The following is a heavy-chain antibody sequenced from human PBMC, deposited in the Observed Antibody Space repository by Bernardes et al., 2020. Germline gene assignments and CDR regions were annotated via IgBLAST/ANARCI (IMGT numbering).Heavy chain of an antibody. Sequence: AGSLRLSCVGSGFTFSRFRMSWVRQAPGKGLEWVANIKQDGSEKNYVDSVKGRFTVSRDNAENSVYLQMNNLRGEDTAVYFCARECPREAVTDESADHWGQGTLVTVSS. CDR3: ARECPREAVTDESADH. V-gene: IGHV3-7*01. CDR1: GFTFSRFR. CDR2: IKQDGSEK. D-gene: IGHD4-17*01. J-gene: IGHJ4*02.